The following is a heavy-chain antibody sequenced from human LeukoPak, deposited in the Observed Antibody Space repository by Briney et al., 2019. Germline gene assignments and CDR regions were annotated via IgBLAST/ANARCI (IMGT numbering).Heavy chain of an antibody. CDR1: GGSISSYY. V-gene: IGHV4-4*07. CDR2: IYTSGST. J-gene: IGHJ5*02. Sequence: PSETLSLTCTVSGGSISSYYWTWIRQPAGKGLEWIGRIYTSGSTNYNPPLKSRVTMSVDTSKNQFSLKLTSVTAADTAVYYCARAQTYGDYLSWFDPWGQGTLVTVSS. CDR3: ARAQTYGDYLSWFDP. D-gene: IGHD4-17*01.